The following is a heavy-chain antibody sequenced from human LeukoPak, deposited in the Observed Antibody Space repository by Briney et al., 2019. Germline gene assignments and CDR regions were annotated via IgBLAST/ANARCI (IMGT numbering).Heavy chain of an antibody. D-gene: IGHD3-10*01. V-gene: IGHV3-48*03. CDR3: ARDRGSGSYYTLYYYYYGMDV. Sequence: GGSLRLSCAASGFTFSSYEMNWVREAPGKGLEWVSYISSSRSTIYYADSVKGRFTISRDNAKNSLYLQMNSLRAEDTAVYYCARDRGSGSYYTLYYYYYGMDVWGQGTTVTVSS. CDR2: ISSSRSTI. J-gene: IGHJ6*02. CDR1: GFTFSSYE.